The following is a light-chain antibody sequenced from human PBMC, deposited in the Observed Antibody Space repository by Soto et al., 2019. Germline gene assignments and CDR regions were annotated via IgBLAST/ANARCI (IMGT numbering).Light chain of an antibody. CDR3: QQYNSYSRT. Sequence: DIQMTQSPSTLSASVGDRVTITCRASQSISSWLAWYQQKPGKAPNLLIYDASSLEGGVPSRFSGSGSGTEFTRTIISLQPDDFATYYCQQYNSYSRTFGQGTKVEIK. CDR2: DAS. V-gene: IGKV1-5*01. J-gene: IGKJ1*01. CDR1: QSISSW.